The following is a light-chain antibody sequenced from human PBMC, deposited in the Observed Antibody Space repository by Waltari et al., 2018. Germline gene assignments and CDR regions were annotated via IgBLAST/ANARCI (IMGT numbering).Light chain of an antibody. Sequence: DIQMTQSPSSLSGSVGDRVTITCRASQSISTYLNWYQQKPGKAPKLLISSASSLQSGVPSRFSGRGSGTDFTLTISSLQPEDFATYYCQQSYSSPQTFGQGTKVEIK. J-gene: IGKJ1*01. CDR2: SAS. CDR3: QQSYSSPQT. V-gene: IGKV1-39*01. CDR1: QSISTY.